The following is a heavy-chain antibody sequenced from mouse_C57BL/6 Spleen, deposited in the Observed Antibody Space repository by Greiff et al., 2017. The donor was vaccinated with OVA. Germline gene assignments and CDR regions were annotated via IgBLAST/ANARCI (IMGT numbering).Heavy chain of an antibody. V-gene: IGHV5-6*01. CDR2: ISSGGSYT. D-gene: IGHD1-1*01. Sequence: EVQGVESGGDLVKPGGSLKLSCAASGFTFSSYGMSWVRQTPDKRLEWVATISSGGSYTYYPDSVKGRFTISRDNAKNTLYLQMSSLKSEDTAMYYCARGGLTTVVALDYWGQGTTLTVSS. CDR3: ARGGLTTVVALDY. CDR1: GFTFSSYG. J-gene: IGHJ2*01.